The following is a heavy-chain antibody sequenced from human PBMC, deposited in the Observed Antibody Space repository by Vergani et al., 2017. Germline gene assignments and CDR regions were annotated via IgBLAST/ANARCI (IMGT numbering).Heavy chain of an antibody. CDR3: ARAPRFGELGFDY. D-gene: IGHD3-10*01. Sequence: QLQLQESGPGLVKPSETLSLTCTVSGGSFSGYYWSWIRQPPGKGLEWIGEINHSGSTNYNPSLKSRVTISVDTSKNQFSLKLSSVTAADTAVYYWARAPRFGELGFDYWGQGTLVTVSS. CDR1: GGSFSGYY. CDR2: INHSGST. J-gene: IGHJ4*02. V-gene: IGHV4-34*01.